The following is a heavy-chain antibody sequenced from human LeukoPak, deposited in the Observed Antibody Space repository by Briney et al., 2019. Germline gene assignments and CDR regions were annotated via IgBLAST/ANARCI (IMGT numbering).Heavy chain of an antibody. CDR2: IYHSGST. J-gene: IGHJ4*02. D-gene: IGHD6-13*01. CDR3: ARAPSIAAADY. Sequence: SEPLSLTCAVSGYSICGGYYGGWTRRPPGKGLEGMGIIYHSGSTYYNPSLQSRVTISVDTSKNPFSMKLSSVTAADTAVYYCARAPSIAAADYWGQGTLVTVSS. V-gene: IGHV4-38-2*01. CDR1: GYSICGGYY.